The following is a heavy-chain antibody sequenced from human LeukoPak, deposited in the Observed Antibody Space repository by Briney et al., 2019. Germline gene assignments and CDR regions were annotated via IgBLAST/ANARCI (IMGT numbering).Heavy chain of an antibody. D-gene: IGHD6-19*01. CDR2: ISYDGSNK. Sequence: GRSLRPSCAASGFTFSSYAMHWVRQAPGKGLEWVAVISYDGSNKYYADSVKGRFTISRDNSKNTLYLQMNSLRAEDTAVYYCASDSSGWFEANYWGQGTLVTVSS. J-gene: IGHJ4*02. V-gene: IGHV3-30*04. CDR1: GFTFSSYA. CDR3: ASDSSGWFEANY.